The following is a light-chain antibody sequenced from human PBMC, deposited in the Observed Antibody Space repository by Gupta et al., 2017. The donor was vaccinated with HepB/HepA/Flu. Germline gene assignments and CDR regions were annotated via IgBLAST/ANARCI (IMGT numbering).Light chain of an antibody. CDR2: GSS. V-gene: IGKV3-15*01. Sequence: VMLHSPATLSVSPGERVTLCCRASQSVSSNLACYQQKPGQAPRILIYGSSTRATGIPARFSGSRSGAEYTLTISSMQSEEFAVYYCQQYNNWPPWTFGQGTKVEIK. CDR1: QSVSSN. J-gene: IGKJ1*01. CDR3: QQYNNWPPWT.